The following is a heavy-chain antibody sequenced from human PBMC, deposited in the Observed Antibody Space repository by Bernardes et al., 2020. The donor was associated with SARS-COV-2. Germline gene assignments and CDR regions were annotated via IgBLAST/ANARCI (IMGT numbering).Heavy chain of an antibody. V-gene: IGHV4-39*07. J-gene: IGHJ3*02. D-gene: IGHD3-3*01. CDR3: ARAQLRFLDPDAFDI. CDR2: IYYSGST. Sequence: SETLSLTCTVSGGSISSSSYYWGWIRQPPGKGLEWIGSIYYSGSTYYNPSLKSRVTISVDTSKNQFSLKLSSVTAADTAVYYCARAQLRFLDPDAFDIWGQGTMVTVSS. CDR1: GGSISSSSYY.